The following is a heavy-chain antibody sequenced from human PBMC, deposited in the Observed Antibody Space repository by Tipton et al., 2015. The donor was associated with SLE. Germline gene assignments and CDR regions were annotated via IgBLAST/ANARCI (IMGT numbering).Heavy chain of an antibody. Sequence: TLSLTCAVYGGSFSGYYWSWIRQPPGKGLEWIGEINHSGSTNYNPSLKSRVTMSVDTSKNQFSLKLSSVTAADTAVYYCAREDQSVGATPYFDYWGQGTLVTVSS. CDR2: INHSGST. D-gene: IGHD1-26*01. J-gene: IGHJ4*02. V-gene: IGHV4-34*01. CDR1: GGSFSGYY. CDR3: AREDQSVGATPYFDY.